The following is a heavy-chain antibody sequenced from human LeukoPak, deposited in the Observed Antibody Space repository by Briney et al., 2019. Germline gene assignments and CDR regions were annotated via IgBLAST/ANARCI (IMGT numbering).Heavy chain of an antibody. Sequence: QPGGCLRLSCAASGFTVSSNYMSWVRQAPGKGLEWVSVIYSGGSTYYADSVKGRFTISRDNSKNTLYLQMNSLRAEDTAVYYCARTRATLRYFDWSSTDYYGMDVWGQGTTVTVSS. V-gene: IGHV3-53*01. J-gene: IGHJ6*02. D-gene: IGHD3-9*01. CDR3: ARTRATLRYFDWSSTDYYGMDV. CDR2: IYSGGST. CDR1: GFTVSSNY.